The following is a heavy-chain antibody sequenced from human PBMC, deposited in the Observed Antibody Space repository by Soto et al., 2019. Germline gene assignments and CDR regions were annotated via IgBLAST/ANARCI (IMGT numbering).Heavy chain of an antibody. Sequence: QVQLVQSGAEVKKPGASVKVSCKASGYTFTSYGISWVRQAPGQGLEWMGWISAYNGNTNYAQKLQGRVTRTTDTSTSTAYMEVRSLRSDDTAVYYCARDYRYNWNYRDLFDYWGQGTLVTVSS. CDR3: ARDYRYNWNYRDLFDY. D-gene: IGHD1-7*01. V-gene: IGHV1-18*01. CDR1: GYTFTSYG. J-gene: IGHJ4*02. CDR2: ISAYNGNT.